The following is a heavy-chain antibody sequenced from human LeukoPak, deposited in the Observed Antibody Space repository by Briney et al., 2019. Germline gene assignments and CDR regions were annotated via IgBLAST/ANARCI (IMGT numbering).Heavy chain of an antibody. Sequence: SGGSLRLSCAASGFTFSSYSMNWVRQAPGKGLEWVSYISSSSSTIYYADSVKGRFTISRDNSKNTLYLQMNSLRAEDTAVYYCAARYCGSSSCYRFDDWGQGTLITVSS. CDR2: ISSSSSTI. D-gene: IGHD2-2*02. J-gene: IGHJ4*02. CDR3: AARYCGSSSCYRFDD. V-gene: IGHV3-48*01. CDR1: GFTFSSYS.